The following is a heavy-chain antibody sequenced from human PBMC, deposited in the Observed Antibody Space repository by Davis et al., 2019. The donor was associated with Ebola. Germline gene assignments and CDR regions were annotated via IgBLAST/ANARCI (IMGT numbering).Heavy chain of an antibody. V-gene: IGHV1-69*04. Sequence: AASVKVSCKASGYTFTRYGITWVRQAPGQGLEWMGRIIPMVGTATYAQKFQGRVTITADKSTSTAYMEMSGLRSEDTAVYYCARDLERYYDHWGQGTLVTVSS. CDR3: ARDLERYYDH. J-gene: IGHJ4*02. CDR2: IIPMVGTA. CDR1: GYTFTRYG.